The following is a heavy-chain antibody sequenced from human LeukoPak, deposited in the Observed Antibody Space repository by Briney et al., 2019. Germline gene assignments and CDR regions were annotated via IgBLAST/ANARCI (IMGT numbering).Heavy chain of an antibody. CDR3: ARARGCSYGYPDY. CDR2: IYYSGST. V-gene: IGHV4-39*01. CDR1: GGSISSSSYY. D-gene: IGHD5-18*01. Sequence: SETLSLTCTVSGGSISSSSYYWGWIRQPPGKGLEWIGSIYYSGSTYSNPSLKSRVTISVDTSKNQFSLKLSSVTAADTAVYYCARARGCSYGYPDYWGQGTLVTVSS. J-gene: IGHJ4*02.